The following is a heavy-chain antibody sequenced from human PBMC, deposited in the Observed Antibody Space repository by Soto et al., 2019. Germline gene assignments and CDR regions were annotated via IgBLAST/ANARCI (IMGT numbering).Heavy chain of an antibody. J-gene: IGHJ4*02. V-gene: IGHV3-23*01. D-gene: IGHD2-15*01. CDR2: VGGSGDST. CDR1: GFTFSNYA. Sequence: EVQLLDSGGGLVQPGGSLRLSCAASGFTFSNYAMSWVRQAPGKGLEWVSGVGGSGDSTYYADSVKGRFTISRDNSKDTLYLQMIDLRAEDTAVYYCAKSPLGYCSGGSCYPPLIFGYWGQGALVTVSS. CDR3: AKSPLGYCSGGSCYPPLIFGY.